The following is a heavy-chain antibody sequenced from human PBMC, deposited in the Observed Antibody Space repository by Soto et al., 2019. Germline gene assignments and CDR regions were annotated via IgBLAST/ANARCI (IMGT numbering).Heavy chain of an antibody. J-gene: IGHJ6*01. CDR2: LYSDRDT. Sequence: SETLSLTCSVSCGSISSNSYSRGWIGQPPGTGLEWIATLYSDRDTYYNPSLKSRVTISADTSQNQFSLELTSVTATDTAVYFCARHPGYCSGGSSTGEIALDVLGQGTTVTISS. CDR3: ARHPGYCSGGSSTGEIALDV. D-gene: IGHD2-15*01. V-gene: IGHV4-39*01. CDR1: CGSISSNSYS.